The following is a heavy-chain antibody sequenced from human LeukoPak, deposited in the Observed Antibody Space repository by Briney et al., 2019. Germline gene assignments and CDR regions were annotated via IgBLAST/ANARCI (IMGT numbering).Heavy chain of an antibody. D-gene: IGHD3-10*01. V-gene: IGHV3-7*01. CDR2: IKQDGSEK. Sequence: GGSLRLSCAASGFTFSSYWMSWVRQAPGKGLEWVANIKQDGSEKYYVDSVKGRFTISRDNAKNTLYLQMNSLRAEDTAVYYCARGYGSGSYGYYYMDVWGKGTTVTISS. J-gene: IGHJ6*03. CDR1: GFTFSSYW. CDR3: ARGYGSGSYGYYYMDV.